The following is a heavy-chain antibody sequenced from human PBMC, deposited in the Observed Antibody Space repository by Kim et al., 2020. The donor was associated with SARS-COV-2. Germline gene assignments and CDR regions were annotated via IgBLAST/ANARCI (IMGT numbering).Heavy chain of an antibody. CDR2: IGTAGDT. CDR3: ARAGLWLDAFDI. J-gene: IGHJ3*02. V-gene: IGHV3-13*04. D-gene: IGHD5-18*01. CDR1: GFTFSSYD. Sequence: GGSLRLSCAASGFTFSSYDMHWVRQATGKGLEWVSAIGTAGDTYYPGSVKGRFTISRENAKNSLYLQMNSLRAGDTAVYYCARAGLWLDAFDIWGQGTMVTVSS.